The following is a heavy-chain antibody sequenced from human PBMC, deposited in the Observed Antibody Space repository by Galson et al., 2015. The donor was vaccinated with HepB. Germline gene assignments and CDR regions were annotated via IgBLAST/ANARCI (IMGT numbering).Heavy chain of an antibody. CDR3: ARDRARRRAKGGWFDP. Sequence: SVKVSCKASGSTFTSYYMHWVRQAPGQGLEWMGIINPSGGSTSYAQKFQGRVTMTRDTSTSTVYMELSSLRSEDTAVYYCARDRARRRAKGGWFDPWGQGTLVTVSS. D-gene: IGHD1-26*01. J-gene: IGHJ5*02. CDR1: GSTFTSYY. CDR2: INPSGGST. V-gene: IGHV1-46*01.